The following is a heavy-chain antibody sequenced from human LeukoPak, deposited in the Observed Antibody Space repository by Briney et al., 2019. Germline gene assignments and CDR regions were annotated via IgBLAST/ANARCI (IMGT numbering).Heavy chain of an antibody. CDR1: GGSISSGSYY. CDR3: ARGAVGYPLPSNSAFDI. D-gene: IGHD2-2*01. Sequence: PSETLSLTCTVSGGSISSGSYYWSWIRQPAGKGLEWIGRIYTSGSTNYNPSLKSRVTISVDTSKNQFSLKLSSVTAADTAVYYCARGAVGYPLPSNSAFDIWGQGTMVTVSS. J-gene: IGHJ3*02. CDR2: IYTSGST. V-gene: IGHV4-61*02.